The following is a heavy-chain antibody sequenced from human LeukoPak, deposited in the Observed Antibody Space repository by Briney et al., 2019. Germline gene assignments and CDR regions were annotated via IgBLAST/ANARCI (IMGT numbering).Heavy chain of an antibody. J-gene: IGHJ4*02. V-gene: IGHV3-7*03. D-gene: IGHD3-16*01. CDR2: IKEDGSEK. CDR3: ARTLRGGGALDY. Sequence: PGGSLRLSCAASGFTFSNHWLNWVRQAPGKGLEWVANIKEDGSEKYYVDSVKGRFTISRDNAKNSLFLQMNSLRAEDTAVYYCARTLRGGGALDYWGQGTLVTVSS. CDR1: GFTFSNHW.